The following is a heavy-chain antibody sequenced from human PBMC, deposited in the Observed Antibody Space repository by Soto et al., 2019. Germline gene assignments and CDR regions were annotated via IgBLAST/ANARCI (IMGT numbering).Heavy chain of an antibody. CDR2: ISYDGSNK. D-gene: IGHD1-26*01. V-gene: IGHV3-30-3*01. J-gene: IGHJ4*02. CDR1: GFTLSIYA. CDR3: ARSGGGSFSQPFDY. Sequence: QVQLVESGGGVVQPGRSLRLSCAASGFTLSIYAMQWVRQAPGKGLEWVAVISYDGSNKDYADSVKGRFTISRDNSKNTLYLQMNSLRAEDTAVYYCARSGGGSFSQPFDYWGQGTLVTVSS.